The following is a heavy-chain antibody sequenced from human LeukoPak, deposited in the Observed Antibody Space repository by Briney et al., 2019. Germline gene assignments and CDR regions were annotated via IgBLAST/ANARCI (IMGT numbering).Heavy chain of an antibody. Sequence: GGSLRLSCTASGFTFTTYWMSWVRHPPGKGLEWVANIKQDGTEKYYVDSVKGRFTISRDNAKNSLYLQMNSLGAEDTAVYYCAREVTVVTPYTFDYWGQGTLVTVSS. D-gene: IGHD4-23*01. V-gene: IGHV3-7*01. J-gene: IGHJ4*02. CDR2: IKQDGTEK. CDR1: GFTFTTYW. CDR3: AREVTVVTPYTFDY.